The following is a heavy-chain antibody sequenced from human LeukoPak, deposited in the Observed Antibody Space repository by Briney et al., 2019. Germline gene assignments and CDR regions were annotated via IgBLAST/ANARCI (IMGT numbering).Heavy chain of an antibody. CDR1: GGSISSGSYY. Sequence: PSQTLSLTCTVSGGSISSGSYYWSWIRQPAGKGLEWIGRIYTSGSTNYNPSLKSRVTISVDTSKNQFSLKLNSVTAADTAVYYCARESYSYEILTGYQRATWFDPWGQGTLVTVSS. CDR3: ARESYSYEILTGYQRATWFDP. J-gene: IGHJ5*02. D-gene: IGHD3-9*01. V-gene: IGHV4-61*02. CDR2: IYTSGST.